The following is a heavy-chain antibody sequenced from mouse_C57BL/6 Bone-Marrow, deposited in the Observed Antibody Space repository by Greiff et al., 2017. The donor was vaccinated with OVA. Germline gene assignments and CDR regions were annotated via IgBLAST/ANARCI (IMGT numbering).Heavy chain of an antibody. CDR2: SRNKANDYTT. CDR1: GFTFSDFY. J-gene: IGHJ4*01. D-gene: IGHD2-10*01. Sequence: EVQVVESGGGLVQSGRSLRLSCATSGFTFSDFYMEWVRQAPGKGLEWIAASRNKANDYTTEYSASVKGRFIVSRDTSQSILYLQMNALRAEDTAIYYCARDASLLRAMDYWGQGTSVTVSS. CDR3: ARDASLLRAMDY. V-gene: IGHV7-1*01.